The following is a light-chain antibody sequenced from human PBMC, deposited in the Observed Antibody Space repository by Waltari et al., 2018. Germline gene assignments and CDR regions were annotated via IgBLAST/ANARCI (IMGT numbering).Light chain of an antibody. V-gene: IGLV1-44*01. CDR1: DSHIGGNL. Sequence: QSVLTQPPSTSGTAGQGFTISCSRSDSHIGGNLVNWYHHLPGTAPTLLILSDMQRPSGVPDRFSGSKSGTSAYLAISGLQSEDDGVDYCATWDDTLRGPYVVFGGGTKLTVL. CDR3: ATWDDTLRGPYVV. J-gene: IGLJ2*01. CDR2: SDM.